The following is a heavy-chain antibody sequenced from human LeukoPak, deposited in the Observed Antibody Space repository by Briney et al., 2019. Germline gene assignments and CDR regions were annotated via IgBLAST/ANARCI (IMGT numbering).Heavy chain of an antibody. J-gene: IGHJ4*02. Sequence: SETLSLTCTVSGGSISSSSYYWGWIRQPPGKGLEWIGSIYYSGSTYYNPSLKSRVTISVDTSKNQFSLRLSSVTAADTAVYYCARRVVRGVPDVWGQGTLVTVSS. CDR1: GGSISSSSYY. CDR2: IYYSGST. CDR3: ARRVVRGVPDV. D-gene: IGHD3-10*01. V-gene: IGHV4-39*01.